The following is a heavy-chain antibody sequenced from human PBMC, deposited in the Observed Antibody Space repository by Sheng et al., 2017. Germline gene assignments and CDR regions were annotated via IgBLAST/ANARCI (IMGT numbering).Heavy chain of an antibody. CDR1: GFTFSNDE. V-gene: IGHV3-48*03. CDR2: ISSSGSTI. Sequence: EVQLVESGGGLTQPGGSLRLSCAASGFTFSNDEMNWVRQAPGKGLEWVSYISSSGSTIHYADSVKGRFTISRDNAKNSLYLQMNSLRAEDTAVYYCARGDCSYTDCRHLVFDYWGQGTLVTVSS. CDR3: ARGDCSYTDCRHLVFDY. D-gene: IGHD3-16*02. J-gene: IGHJ4*02.